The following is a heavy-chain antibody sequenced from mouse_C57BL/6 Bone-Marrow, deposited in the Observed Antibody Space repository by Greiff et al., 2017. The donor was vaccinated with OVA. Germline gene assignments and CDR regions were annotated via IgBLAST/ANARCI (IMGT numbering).Heavy chain of an antibody. CDR1: GYTFTGYW. CDR2: ILPGSGST. Sequence: QVQLQQSGAELMKPGASVKLSCKATGYTFTGYWIEWVKQRPGHGLEWIGEILPGSGSTNYNEKFKGKATVTADTSSNTADMQLSSLTTEDSDIYDCARQGSTMIRDAMDYWGQGTSVTVSS. J-gene: IGHJ4*01. CDR3: ARQGSTMIRDAMDY. V-gene: IGHV1-9*01. D-gene: IGHD2-4*01.